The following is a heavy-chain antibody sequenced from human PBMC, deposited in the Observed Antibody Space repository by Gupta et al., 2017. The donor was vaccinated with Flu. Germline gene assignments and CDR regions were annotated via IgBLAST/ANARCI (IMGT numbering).Heavy chain of an antibody. D-gene: IGHD3-16*01. CDR3: ARAVSGSSWGAPIDP. V-gene: IGHV3-20*04. Sequence: EVQLVESGGGVVRPGGSLRLSCAASGFAFDVYGMRWFRQVPGKRLEWVSGINWNGGSTAYAESVRGRFTISRDNAKKSLYLLMNSLRAEDTALYYCARAVSGSSWGAPIDPWGQGTLVTVSS. CDR1: GFAFDVYG. CDR2: INWNGGST. J-gene: IGHJ5*02.